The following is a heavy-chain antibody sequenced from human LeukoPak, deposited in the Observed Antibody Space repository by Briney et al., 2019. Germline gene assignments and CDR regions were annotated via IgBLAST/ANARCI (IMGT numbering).Heavy chain of an antibody. J-gene: IGHJ4*02. V-gene: IGHV3-9*01. CDR3: AKAGDGDGDSSGWQLLGHFDY. CDR2: MSWNSGSI. Sequence: GGSLRLSCAASGFTLDDYAMHWVRQAPGKGLEWVSGMSWNSGSIGYADSVKGRFTISRDNAKNSLYLQMNSLRAEDTALYYCAKAGDGDGDSSGWQLLGHFDYWGQGTLVTVSS. D-gene: IGHD6-19*01. CDR1: GFTLDDYA.